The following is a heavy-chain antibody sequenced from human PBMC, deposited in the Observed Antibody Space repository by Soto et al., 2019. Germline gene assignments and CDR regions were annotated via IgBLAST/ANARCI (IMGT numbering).Heavy chain of an antibody. V-gene: IGHV1-69*06. CDR3: ARGGYSGSSIGGFDI. CDR2: IIPIFGTA. J-gene: IGHJ3*02. CDR1: GGTFSSYA. D-gene: IGHD1-26*01. Sequence: SVKVSCKASGGTFSSYAISWVRQAPGQGLEWMGGIIPIFGTANYAQKFQGRVTITADKSTSTAYMELSSLRSEDTAVYYCARGGYSGSSIGGFDIWGRGTMVTVSS.